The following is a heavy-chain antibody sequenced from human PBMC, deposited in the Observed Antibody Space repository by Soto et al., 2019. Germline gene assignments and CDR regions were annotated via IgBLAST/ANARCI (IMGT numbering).Heavy chain of an antibody. D-gene: IGHD5-18*01. V-gene: IGHV1-69*13. CDR2: SIPIFGTA. J-gene: IGHJ3*02. Sequence: SVKVSCKASGGTFSSYAISWVRQAPGQGLEWMGGSIPIFGTANYAQKFQGRGTVTADASTSTDYMELSRLRSEDTAVYYCARSLYNVDTAMVIARFLWDDAFDNWGQGTMVTVSS. CDR1: GGTFSSYA. CDR3: ARSLYNVDTAMVIARFLWDDAFDN.